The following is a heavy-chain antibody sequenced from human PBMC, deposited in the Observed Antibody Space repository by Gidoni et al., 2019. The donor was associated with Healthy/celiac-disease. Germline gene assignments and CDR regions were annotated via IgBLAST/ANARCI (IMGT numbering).Heavy chain of an antibody. Sequence: QVQLQQWGAGLLKPSETLSLTCAVYGGSFSGYYWSWIRQPPGKGLEWIGEINHSGSTNYNPSLKSRVTISVDTSKYQFSLKLSSVTAADTAVYYCAREPWLVRRYFDYWGQGTLVTVSS. J-gene: IGHJ4*02. CDR2: INHSGST. D-gene: IGHD6-19*01. CDR1: GGSFSGYY. V-gene: IGHV4-34*01. CDR3: AREPWLVRRYFDY.